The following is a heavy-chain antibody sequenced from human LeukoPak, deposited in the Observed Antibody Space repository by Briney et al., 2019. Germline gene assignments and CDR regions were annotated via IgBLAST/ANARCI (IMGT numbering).Heavy chain of an antibody. J-gene: IGHJ4*02. Sequence: SETLSLTCTVSGGSISSSSYYWGWIRQPPGKGLEWIGSIYYSGSTYYNPSLKSRVTISVDTSKNQFSLKLSSVTAADTAVYYCARDQQRYYYDSSGLDAVDYWGQGTLVTVSS. CDR2: IYYSGST. D-gene: IGHD3-22*01. CDR1: GGSISSSSYY. V-gene: IGHV4-39*07. CDR3: ARDQQRYYYDSSGLDAVDY.